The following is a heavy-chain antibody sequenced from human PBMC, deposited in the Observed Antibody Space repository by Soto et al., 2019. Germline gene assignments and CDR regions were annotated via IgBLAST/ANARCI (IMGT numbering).Heavy chain of an antibody. V-gene: IGHV1-69*06. J-gene: IGHJ4*02. CDR3: ARRRGYSNRGSYDY. Sequence: SVKVSCKASGCTFSSYAISWVRQARGQGLEWMGGIIPIFGTANYAQKFQGRVTITADKSTSTAYMELSSLRSEDTAVYYCARRRGYSNRGSYDYWGQGTRVTVSS. D-gene: IGHD4-4*01. CDR1: GCTFSSYA. CDR2: IIPIFGTA.